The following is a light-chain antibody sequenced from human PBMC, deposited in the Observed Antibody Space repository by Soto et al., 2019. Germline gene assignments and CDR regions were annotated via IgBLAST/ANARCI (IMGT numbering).Light chain of an antibody. CDR2: GAS. J-gene: IGKJ5*01. CDR1: QSVSNNY. V-gene: IGKV3-20*01. CDR3: QIYDSWPL. Sequence: EIVLTQSPGTLSLSPGERATLSCRASQSVSNNYLAWYQQKPGQAPRLLIYGASNRATGIPARFSGSGSGTEFTLTISGLQSEDFAVYYCQIYDSWPLFGQGTRLEI.